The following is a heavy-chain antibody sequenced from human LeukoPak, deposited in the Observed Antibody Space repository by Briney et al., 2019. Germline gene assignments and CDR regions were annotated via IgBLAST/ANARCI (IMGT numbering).Heavy chain of an antibody. V-gene: IGHV4-39*01. CDR2: IYDSGST. CDR1: GGSISSSSYY. D-gene: IGHD6-25*01. Sequence: PSETLSLTCTVSGGSISSSSYYWGWIRQPPGKGLEWIGSIYDSGSTYYNPSLKSRVTISVDTSKNQFSLKLSSVTAADTAVYYCARRIGYRLGTYDSKPPFDYWGQGTLVTVSS. J-gene: IGHJ4*02. CDR3: ARRIGYRLGTYDSKPPFDY.